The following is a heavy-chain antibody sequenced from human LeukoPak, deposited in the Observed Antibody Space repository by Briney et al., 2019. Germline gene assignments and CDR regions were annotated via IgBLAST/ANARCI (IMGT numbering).Heavy chain of an antibody. V-gene: IGHV4-34*01. J-gene: IGHJ4*02. D-gene: IGHD2/OR15-2a*01. Sequence: SETLSLTCAVSGGSFSGYYWSCIRQPPGKGLEWIGEINQSGGTNYNPSLKSRVTISIDTSKNQFSLKLSSVTAADTAVYYCARKGESDVIHYWGQGTLVTVSS. CDR3: ARKGESDVIHY. CDR1: GGSFSGYY. CDR2: INQSGGT.